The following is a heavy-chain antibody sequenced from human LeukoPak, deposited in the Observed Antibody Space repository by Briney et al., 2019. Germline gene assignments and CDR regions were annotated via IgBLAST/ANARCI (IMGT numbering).Heavy chain of an antibody. Sequence: SETLSLTCTISGGSISSYFRSRIRQPPGKGLEWIGYIYYTGSTNYNPSLKSRVIISLDTSKNQFSLKLSSVTAADTAVYYCARTLSRWDPFDYWGQGTLVTVSS. J-gene: IGHJ4*02. CDR3: ARTLSRWDPFDY. D-gene: IGHD1-26*01. V-gene: IGHV4-59*01. CDR2: IYYTGST. CDR1: GGSISSYF.